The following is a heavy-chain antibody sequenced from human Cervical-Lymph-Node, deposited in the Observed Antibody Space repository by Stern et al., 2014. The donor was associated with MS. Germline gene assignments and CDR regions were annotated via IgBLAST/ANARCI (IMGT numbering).Heavy chain of an antibody. J-gene: IGHJ4*02. CDR1: GGSTSSTNYY. CDR2: TSHSGRS. Sequence: QLQLQESGPGLVKPSETLSLTCTVSGGSTSSTNYYWGWIRQPPGKGLEWIASTSHSGRSYPIPSLKSRLTISFDTSKTQFSLKLISVTAADTAVYYCASLNGSGSYPDYWGQGTLVIVSS. CDR3: ASLNGSGSYPDY. V-gene: IGHV4-39*01. D-gene: IGHD3-10*01.